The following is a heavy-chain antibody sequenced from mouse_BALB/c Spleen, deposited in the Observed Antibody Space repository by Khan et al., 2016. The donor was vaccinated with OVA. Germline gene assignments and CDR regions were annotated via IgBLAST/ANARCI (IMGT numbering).Heavy chain of an antibody. Sequence: QVQLKQSGPDLVAPSQSLSITCTVSGFSLTSYAIHWVRQPPGKGLEWLVVIWSDGRTTYNSALKSRLSISKDNSKSQVFLKIDSLQTDDTAMYDSAKHQFPRSMDAWGQGTTVTVSS. J-gene: IGHJ4*01. CDR2: IWSDGRT. V-gene: IGHV2-6-2*01. CDR1: GFSLTSYA. CDR3: AKHQFPRSMDA.